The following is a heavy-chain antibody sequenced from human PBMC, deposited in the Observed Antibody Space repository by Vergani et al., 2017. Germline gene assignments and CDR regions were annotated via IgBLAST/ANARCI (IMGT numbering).Heavy chain of an antibody. D-gene: IGHD6-13*01. CDR2: ISSSSSYT. J-gene: IGHJ5*02. Sequence: QVQLVESGGGLVKPGGSLRLSCAASGFTFSDYYMSWIRQAPGKGLEWVSYISSSSSYTNYADSVKGRFTISRDNSKNTLYLQMNSLRAEDTAVYYCARGGVSSSRASXFDPWGQGTLVTVSS. CDR1: GFTFSDYY. CDR3: ARGGVSSSRASXFDP. V-gene: IGHV3-11*06.